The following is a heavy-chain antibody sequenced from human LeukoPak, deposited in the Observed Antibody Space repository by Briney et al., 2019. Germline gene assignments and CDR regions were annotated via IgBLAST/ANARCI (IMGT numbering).Heavy chain of an antibody. CDR2: IRYDGSNK. D-gene: IGHD2-2*01. CDR1: GFTFSSYG. Sequence: GGSLRLSCAASGFTFSSYGMHWVRQAPGKGLEWVAFIRYDGSNKYYADSVKGRFTISRDNSKNTLYLQMNSLRAEDTAVYYCASQHIVVGTAVEDSWGQGTLVTVSS. J-gene: IGHJ4*02. V-gene: IGHV3-30*02. CDR3: ASQHIVVGTAVEDS.